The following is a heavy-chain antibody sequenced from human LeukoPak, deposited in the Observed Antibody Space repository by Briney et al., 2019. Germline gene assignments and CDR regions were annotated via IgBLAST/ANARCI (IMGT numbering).Heavy chain of an antibody. CDR1: GVSFSGYY. CDR3: ARGRAWIQLWLRAYYFDY. Sequence: SETLSLTCAVYGVSFSGYYWSWIRQPPGKGLEWIGEINHSGSTNYNPSLKSRVTISVDTSKNQFSLKLSSVTAADTAVYYCARGRAWIQLWLRAYYFDYWGQGTLVTVSS. D-gene: IGHD5-18*01. V-gene: IGHV4-34*01. CDR2: INHSGST. J-gene: IGHJ4*02.